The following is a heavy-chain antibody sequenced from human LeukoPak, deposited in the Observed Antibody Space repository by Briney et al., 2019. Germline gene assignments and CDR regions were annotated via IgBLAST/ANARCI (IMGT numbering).Heavy chain of an antibody. V-gene: IGHV3-23*01. CDR2: ISGSGGPT. D-gene: IGHD6-19*01. J-gene: IGHJ5*02. CDR1: GFTFSSYS. Sequence: GGSLRLSCAASGFTFSSYSMNWVRQAPGKGLEWVSRISGSGGPTAYADSVKGRFTISRDNSKNTLYLQMNSLRAEDTAVYYCAKVELSSGWYGGVDPWGQGTLVTVSS. CDR3: AKVELSSGWYGGVDP.